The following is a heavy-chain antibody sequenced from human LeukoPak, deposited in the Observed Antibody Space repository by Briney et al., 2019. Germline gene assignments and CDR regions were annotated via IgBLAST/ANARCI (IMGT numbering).Heavy chain of an antibody. V-gene: IGHV4-59*08. CDR3: VRHRYHGSGTYYSAVDY. CDR1: GGSISSYY. D-gene: IGHD3-10*01. CDR2: IYYSGGT. J-gene: IGHJ4*02. Sequence: SETLSLTCTVSGGSISSYYWSWIRQPPGKGLEWIGYIYYSGGTKYNPSLKSRLTISVDTSKNQFSLKLSSVTAADTAMYYCVRHRYHGSGTYYSAVDYWGQGTLVTVSS.